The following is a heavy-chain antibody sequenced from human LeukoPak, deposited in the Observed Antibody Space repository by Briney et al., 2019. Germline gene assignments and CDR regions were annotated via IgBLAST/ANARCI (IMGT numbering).Heavy chain of an antibody. V-gene: IGHV3-21*01. D-gene: IGHD3-10*01. Sequence: GGSLRLSCAASGFTFSSYSMSWVRQAPGKGLEWVSSISSSSSYIYYADSVKGRFTISRDNAKNSLYLQMNSLRAEDTAVYYCAAHSGKTGYDAFDIWGQGTMVTVSS. CDR2: ISSSSSYI. CDR1: GFTFSSYS. CDR3: AAHSGKTGYDAFDI. J-gene: IGHJ3*02.